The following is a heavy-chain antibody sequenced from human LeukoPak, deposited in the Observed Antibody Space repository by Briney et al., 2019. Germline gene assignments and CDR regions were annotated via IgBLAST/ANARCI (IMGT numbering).Heavy chain of an antibody. Sequence: GGSLRLSCTASGLTFSTSGFNWVRQAPGKGLEWVASIGPTGSDRYHADSIKGRFTISRDNANNFLYLQMNSLRAEDTAVYYCARNGGSSYDFDYWGQGTLVTVSS. D-gene: IGHD6-6*01. CDR1: GLTFSTSG. CDR2: IGPTGSDR. V-gene: IGHV3-21*06. J-gene: IGHJ4*02. CDR3: ARNGGSSYDFDY.